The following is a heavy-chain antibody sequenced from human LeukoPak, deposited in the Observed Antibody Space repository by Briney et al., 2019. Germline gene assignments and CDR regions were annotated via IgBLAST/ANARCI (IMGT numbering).Heavy chain of an antibody. D-gene: IGHD3-10*01. CDR1: GFTFSSYA. Sequence: PGGSLRLSCAASGFTFSSYAMSWVRQAPGKGLELVSAISGSGGSTYYADSVKGRFTISRDNSKNTLYLQMNSLRDEDTAVYYCAKDRPRLLWFGELLSNWFDPWGQGTLVTVSS. CDR3: AKDRPRLLWFGELLSNWFDP. J-gene: IGHJ5*02. CDR2: ISGSGGST. V-gene: IGHV3-23*01.